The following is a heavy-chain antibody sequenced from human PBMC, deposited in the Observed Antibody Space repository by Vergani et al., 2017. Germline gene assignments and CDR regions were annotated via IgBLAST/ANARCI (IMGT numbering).Heavy chain of an antibody. J-gene: IGHJ3*02. CDR1: GFTFSSYG. D-gene: IGHD5-12*01. Sequence: VQLVESGGGVVQPGRSLRLSCAASGFTFSSYGMHWVRQAPGKGLEWVGRIKSKTDGGTTDYAAPVRGRFTISRDDSKNTLYLQMNSLITEDTAVYYCTTRPSGFDYAFSIWGQGTMVTVSS. CDR3: TTRPSGFDYAFSI. V-gene: IGHV3-15*01. CDR2: IKSKTDGGTT.